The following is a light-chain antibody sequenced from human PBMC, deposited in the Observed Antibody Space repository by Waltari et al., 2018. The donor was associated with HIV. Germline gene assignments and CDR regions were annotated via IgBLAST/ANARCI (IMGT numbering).Light chain of an antibody. CDR2: GAS. J-gene: IGKJ4*02. CDR3: QQYGSSPRT. Sequence: IVSTQSPGTPSLSPGERATLSCRVSQSLSTSHLAWYQQKPGRAPRVLVSGASSRATGIRDRIIGSGPATDYTLYNSRVGPEDFAVYYGQQYGSSPRTFGGGTKVEIK. V-gene: IGKV3-20*01. CDR1: QSLSTSH.